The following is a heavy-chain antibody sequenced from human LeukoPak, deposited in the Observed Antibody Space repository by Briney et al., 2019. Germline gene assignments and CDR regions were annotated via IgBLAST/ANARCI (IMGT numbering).Heavy chain of an antibody. CDR3: ARDADTSEFFSWLDL. Sequence: PGGSLRLSCAASGFTFSYYGMQWVRQAPGKGLEWVALIWHDGGKRYYADSVKGRFTISRDNSKNTLYLQMTTLRAEDTAVYYCARDADTSEFFSWLDLWGQGTLVTVSS. CDR2: IWHDGGKR. V-gene: IGHV3-33*01. J-gene: IGHJ5*02. D-gene: IGHD3-22*01. CDR1: GFTFSYYG.